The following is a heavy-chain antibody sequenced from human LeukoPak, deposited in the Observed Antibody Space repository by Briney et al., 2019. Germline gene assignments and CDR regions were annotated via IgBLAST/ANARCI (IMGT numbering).Heavy chain of an antibody. Sequence: SQTLSLTCAVSGGSISSGGYSWSRIRQPPGKGLEWIGYIYHSGSTYYNPSLKSRVTISVDGSKNQFSLKLSSVTAADTAVYYCAREGDYVAYWGQGTLVTVSS. CDR1: GGSISSGGYS. V-gene: IGHV4-30-2*01. CDR3: AREGDYVAY. CDR2: IYHSGST. J-gene: IGHJ4*02.